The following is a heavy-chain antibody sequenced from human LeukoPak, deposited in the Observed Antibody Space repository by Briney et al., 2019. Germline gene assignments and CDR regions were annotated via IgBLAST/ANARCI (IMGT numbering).Heavy chain of an antibody. J-gene: IGHJ6*03. V-gene: IGHV4-38-2*02. CDR3: ARVGGPRRYYYMDV. Sequence: PSETLSLTCTVSGYSISSGYYWGWIRQPPGKGLEWIGEINHSGSTNYNPSLKSRVTISVDTSKNQFSLKLSSVTAADTAVYYCARVGGPRRYYYMDVWGKGTTVTVSS. CDR1: GYSISSGYY. D-gene: IGHD2-15*01. CDR2: INHSGST.